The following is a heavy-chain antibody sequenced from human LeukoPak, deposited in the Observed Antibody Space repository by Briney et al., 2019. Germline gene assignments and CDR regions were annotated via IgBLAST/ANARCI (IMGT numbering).Heavy chain of an antibody. D-gene: IGHD6-6*01. Sequence: GGSLRLSCAASGFTFSSFEMNWVRQAPGRWPVWLSYISSSGSTIYYADSVRGRFTISRDNAKNSLFLQVTSLRAEDTAVYYCAARIADRPVDHWGQGTLVTVSS. J-gene: IGHJ4*02. CDR2: ISSSGSTI. V-gene: IGHV3-48*03. CDR3: AARIADRPVDH. CDR1: GFTFSSFE.